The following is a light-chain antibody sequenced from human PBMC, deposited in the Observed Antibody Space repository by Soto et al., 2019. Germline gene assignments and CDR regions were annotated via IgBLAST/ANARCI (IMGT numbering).Light chain of an antibody. V-gene: IGKV3-11*01. CDR2: DAS. CDR3: QQRSNWPPMYT. CDR1: QSVSSY. J-gene: IGKJ2*01. Sequence: EIVLTQSPATLSLSPGERATLSCRASQSVSSYLAWYQQKPGQAPRLLIYDASNRATGIPARFSGSGSGTDFTLTISSLEPEDFAVYFCQQRSNWPPMYTFGQGTKLEI.